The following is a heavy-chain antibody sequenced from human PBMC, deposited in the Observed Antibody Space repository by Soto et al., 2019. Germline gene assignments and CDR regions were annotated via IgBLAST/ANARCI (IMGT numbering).Heavy chain of an antibody. CDR3: ARLPLHYYGSGSYYNLGYYYGMDV. Sequence: VVSMKVSSKGSGYSFTSYWISWVRKMPGKGLEWMGRIDPSDSYTNYSPSFQGHVTISADKSISTAYLQWSSLKASDTAMYYCARLPLHYYGSGSYYNLGYYYGMDVWGQGTTVTVSS. J-gene: IGHJ6*02. CDR2: IDPSDSYT. V-gene: IGHV5-10-1*01. D-gene: IGHD3-10*01. CDR1: GYSFTSYW.